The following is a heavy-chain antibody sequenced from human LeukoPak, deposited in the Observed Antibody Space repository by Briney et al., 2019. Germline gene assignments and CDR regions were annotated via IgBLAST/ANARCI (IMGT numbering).Heavy chain of an antibody. CDR2: ISYDGSNK. Sequence: GRSLRLSCAASGITFSSYGMHWVRQAPGKGLEWVAVISYDGSNKYYADSVKGRFTISRDNSKNTLYLQMNSLRGEDTAVYYCAKDVGDYWGQGTLVTVSS. V-gene: IGHV3-30*18. CDR1: GITFSSYG. CDR3: AKDVGDY. J-gene: IGHJ4*02.